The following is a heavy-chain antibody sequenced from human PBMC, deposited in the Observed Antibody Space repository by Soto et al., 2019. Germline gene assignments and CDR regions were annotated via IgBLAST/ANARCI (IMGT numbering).Heavy chain of an antibody. CDR3: ARGPRDDFWSGYSYYYYYGMDV. D-gene: IGHD3-3*01. Sequence: QVQLVQSGAEVKKPGASVKVSCKASGYTFTGYYMHWVRQAPGQGLEWMGWINPNSGGTNYAQKFQGLVTMTRDTSISPAYMELSRLRSDDTAVYYCARGPRDDFWSGYSYYYYYGMDVWGQGTTVTVSS. CDR1: GYTFTGYY. CDR2: INPNSGGT. V-gene: IGHV1-2*04. J-gene: IGHJ6*02.